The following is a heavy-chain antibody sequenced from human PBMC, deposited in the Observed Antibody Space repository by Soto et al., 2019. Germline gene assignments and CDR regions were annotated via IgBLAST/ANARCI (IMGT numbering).Heavy chain of an antibody. D-gene: IGHD6-6*01. CDR2: IYYSGST. CDR3: ARGYSSSSKYYYYMDV. V-gene: IGHV4-59*01. Sequence: SETLSLTCTVSGGSISSYYWSWIRQPPGKGLEWIGYIYYSGSTNYNPSLKSRVTISVDTSKNQFSLKLSSVTAADTAVYYCARGYSSSSKYYYYMDVWGKGTTVTVSS. J-gene: IGHJ6*03. CDR1: GGSISSYY.